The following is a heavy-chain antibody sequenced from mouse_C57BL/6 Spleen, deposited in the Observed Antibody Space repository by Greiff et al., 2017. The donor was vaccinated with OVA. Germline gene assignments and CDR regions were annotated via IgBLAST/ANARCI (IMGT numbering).Heavy chain of an antibody. CDR2: INPNYGTT. D-gene: IGHD1-1*01. V-gene: IGHV1-39*01. CDR1: GYSFTDYN. CDR3: ATYYYGSRTGYFDV. J-gene: IGHJ1*03. Sequence: EVQLQQSGPELVKPGASVKISCKASGYSFTDYNMNWVKQSNGKSLEWIGVINPNYGTTSYNQKFKGKATLTVDQSSSTAYMQLNSLTSEDSAVYYCATYYYGSRTGYFDVWGTGTTVTVSS.